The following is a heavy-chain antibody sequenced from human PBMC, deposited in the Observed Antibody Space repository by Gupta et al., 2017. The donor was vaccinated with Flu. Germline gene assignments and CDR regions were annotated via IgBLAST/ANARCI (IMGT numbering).Heavy chain of an antibody. J-gene: IGHJ6*01. Sequence: QVQLVESGGGVVQPGKPLRLSCASTGFTFSKYGMHWVRQAPGKGLGWVAVIWYDESDKYYADSGKGRFTVARDNSKNTRYLKMNSLRAEDTAVYYCARVIETPETMYYGMDGGGQGTTVTVSS. CDR3: ARVIETPETMYYGMDG. D-gene: IGHD1-14*01. CDR2: IWYDESDK. CDR1: GFTFSKYG. V-gene: IGHV3-33*01.